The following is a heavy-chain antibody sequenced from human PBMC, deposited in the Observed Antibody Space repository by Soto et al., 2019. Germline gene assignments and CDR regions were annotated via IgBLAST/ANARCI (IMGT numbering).Heavy chain of an antibody. CDR3: ARGHCSSTSCYYYMDV. D-gene: IGHD2-2*01. J-gene: IGHJ6*03. CDR2: MNPNSGNT. Sequence: GASVKVSCKASGYTFTSYDINWVRQATGQGLEWMGWMNPNSGNTGYAQKSQGRVTMTRNTSISTAYMELSSLRSEDTAVYYCARGHCSSTSCYYYMDVWGKGTTVTVSS. CDR1: GYTFTSYD. V-gene: IGHV1-8*01.